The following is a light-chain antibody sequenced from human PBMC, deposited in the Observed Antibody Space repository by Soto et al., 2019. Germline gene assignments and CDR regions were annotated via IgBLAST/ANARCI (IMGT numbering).Light chain of an antibody. CDR1: QTIATY. CDR2: TSS. V-gene: IGKV1-39*01. CDR3: QQSYSSIVN. J-gene: IGKJ4*01. Sequence: IEMTQSPASLSASVGDRVTITCRASQTIATYLNWFQHKSGRAPKLLIYTSSSVDSGVSSRFRGSGSGTDFTLTINDVQPEDSATYYCQQSYSSIVNFGVGTKVDIK.